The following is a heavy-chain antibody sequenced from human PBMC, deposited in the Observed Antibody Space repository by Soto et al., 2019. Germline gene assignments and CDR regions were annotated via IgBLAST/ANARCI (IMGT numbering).Heavy chain of an antibody. Sequence: GGSLRLSCAASGFSFSSCWMHWARQVPGEGLVWVSRIDIDGTGTSYADSVKGRFTISRDNAKNTLHLQMNSLRAEDTAVYFCTRLGGTSEIDYWGQGTLVTVSS. V-gene: IGHV3-74*01. CDR3: TRLGGTSEIDY. CDR2: IDIDGTGT. D-gene: IGHD2-2*01. CDR1: GFSFSSCW. J-gene: IGHJ4*02.